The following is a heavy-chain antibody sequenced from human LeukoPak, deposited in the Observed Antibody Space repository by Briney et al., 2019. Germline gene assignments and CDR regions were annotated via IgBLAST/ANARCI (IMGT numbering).Heavy chain of an antibody. CDR3: TRADYDFWSGYYNSFDY. D-gene: IGHD3-3*01. J-gene: IGHJ4*02. Sequence: PGGSLRLSCAASGFTFSGSAMHWVRQASGKGLEWVGRIRSKANSYATAYAASVKGRFTISRDDSKNPAYLQMNSLKTEDTAVYYCTRADYDFWSGYYNSFDYWGQGTLVTVSS. V-gene: IGHV3-73*01. CDR1: GFTFSGSA. CDR2: IRSKANSYAT.